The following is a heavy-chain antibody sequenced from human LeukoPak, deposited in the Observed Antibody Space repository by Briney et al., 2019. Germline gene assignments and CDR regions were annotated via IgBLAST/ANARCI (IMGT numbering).Heavy chain of an antibody. J-gene: IGHJ4*02. V-gene: IGHV3-30-3*01. CDR3: AKGGVIVYVGNY. CDR1: GFTFSNYG. D-gene: IGHD3-16*02. Sequence: GRSLRLSCAASGFTFSNYGMHWVRQAPGKGLEWAAVISYDGTSKYYADSVKGRFTISRDNSKNTLYLQMNSLRAEDTAVYYCAKGGVIVYVGNYWGQGTLVTVSS. CDR2: ISYDGTSK.